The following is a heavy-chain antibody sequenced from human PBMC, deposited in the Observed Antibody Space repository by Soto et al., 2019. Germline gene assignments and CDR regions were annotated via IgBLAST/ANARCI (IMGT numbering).Heavy chain of an antibody. V-gene: IGHV3-30-3*01. J-gene: IGHJ6*02. CDR3: ARDGVQLSGMDV. D-gene: IGHD5-18*01. Sequence: PGGSLRLSCAASGFTFSSYAMHWVRQAPGKGLEWVAVISYDGSNKYYADSVKGRFTISRGNSKNTLYLQMNSLRAEDTAVYYCARDGVQLSGMDVWGQGTTVTVSS. CDR1: GFTFSSYA. CDR2: ISYDGSNK.